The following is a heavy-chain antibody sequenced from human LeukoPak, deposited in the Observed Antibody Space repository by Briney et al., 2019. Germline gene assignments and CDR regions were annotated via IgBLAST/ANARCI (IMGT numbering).Heavy chain of an antibody. CDR1: GFTFSDYY. J-gene: IGHJ4*02. CDR3: AREVAAGAHRFDY. Sequence: GGSLRLSCAASGFTFSDYYMSWIRQAPGKGLEWVSYISGSGSTIYYADSVKGRFTISRDNAKNSLYLQMNSLRAEDTAVYYCAREVAAGAHRFDYWGQGTLVTVSS. V-gene: IGHV3-11*01. D-gene: IGHD6-13*01. CDR2: ISGSGSTI.